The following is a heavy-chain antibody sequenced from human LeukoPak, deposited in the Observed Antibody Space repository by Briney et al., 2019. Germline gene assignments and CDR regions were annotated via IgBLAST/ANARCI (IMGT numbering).Heavy chain of an antibody. CDR2: ISSGSGAI. V-gene: IGHV3-21*01. D-gene: IGHD4-17*01. J-gene: IGHJ4*02. CDR3: ARGHTAVTRHFDF. Sequence: GGSLRLSCEASGFILTTYNMTWVREAPGKGLEGVSIISSGSGAIFSSDALKGRFTISSNDAYSFLYPDMNSLRAEDTAVYYCARGHTAVTRHFDFWGQGTLVTVSS. CDR1: GFILTTYN.